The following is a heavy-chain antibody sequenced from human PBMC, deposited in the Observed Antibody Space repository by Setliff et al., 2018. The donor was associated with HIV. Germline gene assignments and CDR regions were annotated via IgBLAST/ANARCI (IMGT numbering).Heavy chain of an antibody. V-gene: IGHV3-15*01. J-gene: IGHJ2*01. Sequence: GGSLRLSCAASGFTFNNAWMTWVRQAPGKGLEWVGHIKSKTDGGTTDYAAPVKGRFTISRDDSKNTLSLQMNSLNTEDTAMYYCTRDSGTESGSPWWYFALWGRGTLVTVS. CDR3: TRDSGTESGSPWWYFAL. CDR2: IKSKTDGGTT. CDR1: GFTFNNAW. D-gene: IGHD1-26*01.